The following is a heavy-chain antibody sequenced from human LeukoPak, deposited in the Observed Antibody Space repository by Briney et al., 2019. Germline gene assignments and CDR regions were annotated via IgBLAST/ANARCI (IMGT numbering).Heavy chain of an antibody. CDR2: IYYSGST. D-gene: IGHD3-9*01. J-gene: IGHJ4*02. CDR1: GGSISSSSYY. CDR3: AREGGLRYFDWLFDYFDY. V-gene: IGHV4-39*07. Sequence: SETLSLTRTVSGGSISSSSYYWGWIRQPPGKGLEWIGSIYYSGSTNYNPSLKSRVTISVDTSKNQFSLKLSSVTAADTAVYYCAREGGLRYFDWLFDYFDYWGQGTLVTVSS.